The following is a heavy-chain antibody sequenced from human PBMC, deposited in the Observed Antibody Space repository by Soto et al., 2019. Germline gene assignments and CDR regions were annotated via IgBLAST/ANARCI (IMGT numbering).Heavy chain of an antibody. Sequence: GASVKVSCKASGYTFTSYYMHWVRQAPGQGLEWMGIINPSGGSTSYAQKFQGRVTMTRDTSTSTVYMELSSLRSEDTAVYYCAREQRGMYQYYYDSSGYYFDYWGQGTLVTSPQ. V-gene: IGHV1-46*01. CDR1: GYTFTSYY. CDR3: AREQRGMYQYYYDSSGYYFDY. J-gene: IGHJ4*02. D-gene: IGHD3-22*01. CDR2: INPSGGST.